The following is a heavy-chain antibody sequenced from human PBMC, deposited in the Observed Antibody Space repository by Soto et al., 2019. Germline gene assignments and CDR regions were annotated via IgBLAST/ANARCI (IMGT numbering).Heavy chain of an antibody. V-gene: IGHV4-4*07. J-gene: IGHJ2*01. Sequence: QVQLQESGPGLVKPSETLSLTCTVSGVPITPYFWSWIRQPDGKAPEWVGHIYASGRTTYNPSLKSRVTMFVSPTQVSLRLTSVTAADPAVYYCARHFDVDPSLYQYYFDLWGRGALVTVSS. CDR2: IYASGRT. CDR3: ARHFDVDPSLYQYYFDL. D-gene: IGHD3-9*01. CDR1: GVPITPYF.